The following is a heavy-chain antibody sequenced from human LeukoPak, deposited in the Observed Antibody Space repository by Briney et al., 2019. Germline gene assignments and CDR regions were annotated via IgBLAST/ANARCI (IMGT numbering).Heavy chain of an antibody. Sequence: GGSLRLSCAASQFTFSSYGMHWVRQAPGKGLEWVALISYDGSNKYYADSVKGRFTISRDNSKNTLYLQMNSLRAEDTAVYYCAKDWGQYYGSGNPPSDYWGQGTLVTVSS. CDR2: ISYDGSNK. D-gene: IGHD3-10*01. J-gene: IGHJ4*02. CDR3: AKDWGQYYGSGNPPSDY. V-gene: IGHV3-30*18. CDR1: QFTFSSYG.